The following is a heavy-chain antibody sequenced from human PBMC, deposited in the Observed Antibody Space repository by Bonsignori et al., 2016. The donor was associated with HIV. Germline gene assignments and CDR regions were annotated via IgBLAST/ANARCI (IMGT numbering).Heavy chain of an antibody. Sequence: WIRQPPGKGLEWVGFIRGKVYGGTTEYAASVKGRFTISRVDSKSIAYLQMNGLKIEDTGVYYCTRGKWELLRYFDYWGQGTLVTVSS. J-gene: IGHJ4*02. CDR3: TRGKWELLRYFDY. V-gene: IGHV3-49*02. CDR2: IRGKVYGGTT. D-gene: IGHD1-26*01.